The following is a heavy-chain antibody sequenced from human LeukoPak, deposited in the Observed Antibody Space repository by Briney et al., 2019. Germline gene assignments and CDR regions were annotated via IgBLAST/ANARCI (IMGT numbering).Heavy chain of an antibody. V-gene: IGHV4-39*01. CDR2: IYYSGST. J-gene: IGHJ4*02. CDR1: GGSISSSSYY. Sequence: RPSETLSLTCTVSGGSISSSSYYWGWIRQPPGKGLEWIGSIYYSGSTYYNPSLKSRVTISVDTSKNQFSLKLSSVTAADTAVYYCASQEGWACGGDCYSGVDWGQGTLVTVSS. CDR3: ASQEGWACGGDCYSGVD. D-gene: IGHD2-21*02.